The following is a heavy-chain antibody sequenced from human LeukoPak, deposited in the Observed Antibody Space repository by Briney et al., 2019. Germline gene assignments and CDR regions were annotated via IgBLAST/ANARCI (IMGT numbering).Heavy chain of an antibody. D-gene: IGHD3-9*01. Sequence: SGKVSCKASGGSFSNYAFRWVRQAPEQGLERMGRINPIHGIGNYAHKYQDRVTFTADKSKSMAYRGLSSLRSGDTDVYYCGTTRLHNYDILIDDDAFDIWGQGTMVTVSS. V-gene: IGHV1-69*04. CDR1: GGSFSNYA. CDR2: INPIHGIG. CDR3: GTTRLHNYDILIDDDAFDI. J-gene: IGHJ3*02.